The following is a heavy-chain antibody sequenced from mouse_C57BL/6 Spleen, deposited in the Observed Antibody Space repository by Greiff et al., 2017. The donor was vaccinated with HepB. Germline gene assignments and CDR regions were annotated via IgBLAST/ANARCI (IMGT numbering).Heavy chain of an antibody. CDR1: GFTFSNYW. CDR3: TGHLLWSPLAY. D-gene: IGHD2-1*01. Sequence: EVKVEESGGGLVQPGGSMKLSCVASGFTFSNYWMNWVRQSPEKGLEWVAQIRLKSDNNATHYAESVKGRFTISRDDSKSSVYLQMNNLRDEDTGIYYCTGHLLWSPLAYWGQGTLVTVSA. CDR2: IRLKSDNNAT. J-gene: IGHJ3*01. V-gene: IGHV6-3*01.